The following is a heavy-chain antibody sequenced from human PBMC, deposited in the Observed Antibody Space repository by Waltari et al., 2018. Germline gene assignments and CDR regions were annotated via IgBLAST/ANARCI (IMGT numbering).Heavy chain of an antibody. Sequence: QLQLKESGSGLVKPSQTLSLTCAVSGGSISRGGYPWSWLRQPPGKGLEWIGYIYHSGSTYYNPSLKSRVTISVDRSKNQFSLKLSSVTAADTAVYYCARGIVGAPGNWFDPWGQGTLVTVSS. D-gene: IGHD1-26*01. V-gene: IGHV4-30-2*01. CDR2: IYHSGST. CDR3: ARGIVGAPGNWFDP. J-gene: IGHJ5*02. CDR1: GGSISRGGYP.